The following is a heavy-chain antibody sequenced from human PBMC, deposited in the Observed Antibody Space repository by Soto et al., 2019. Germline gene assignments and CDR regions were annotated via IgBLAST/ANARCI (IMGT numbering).Heavy chain of an antibody. CDR1: VFTFSSYA. CDR2: ISYDGSNK. Sequence: LRLSCAASVFTFSSYAMHWVRQAPGKGLEWVAVISYDGSNKYYADSVKGRFTISRDNSKNTLYLQMNSLRAEDTAVYYCARDELRFLEWLRLYYYYGMDVWGQGTTVTVSS. J-gene: IGHJ6*02. D-gene: IGHD3-3*01. CDR3: ARDELRFLEWLRLYYYYGMDV. V-gene: IGHV3-30-3*01.